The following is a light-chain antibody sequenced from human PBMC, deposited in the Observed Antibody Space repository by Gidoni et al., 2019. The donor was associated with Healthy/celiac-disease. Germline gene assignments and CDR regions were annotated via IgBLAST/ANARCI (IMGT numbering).Light chain of an antibody. V-gene: IGKV3-15*01. Sequence: EIVMTQSPATLSVSPGERATLSCRASKSVSSNLAWYQQKPGQAPRLLIYGASTRATGIPARFSGSGSGTEFTLTISSLQSEDFAVYYCQQYNNWPVTFXQXTKVEIK. J-gene: IGKJ1*01. CDR1: KSVSSN. CDR3: QQYNNWPVT. CDR2: GAS.